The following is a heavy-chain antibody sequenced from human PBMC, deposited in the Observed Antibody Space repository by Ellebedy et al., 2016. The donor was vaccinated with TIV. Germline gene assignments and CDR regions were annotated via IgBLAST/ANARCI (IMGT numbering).Heavy chain of an antibody. Sequence: GGSLRLSXAASGLIFTNAWIGWVRQMPGKGLEWMGIIYPGDSDTRYSPSFQGQVTISADKSISTAYLQWSSLKASDTAMYYCARQGGLDYDFWSGLFDYWGQGTLVTVSS. CDR1: GLIFTNAW. CDR3: ARQGGLDYDFWSGLFDY. J-gene: IGHJ4*02. D-gene: IGHD3-3*01. V-gene: IGHV5-51*01. CDR2: IYPGDSDT.